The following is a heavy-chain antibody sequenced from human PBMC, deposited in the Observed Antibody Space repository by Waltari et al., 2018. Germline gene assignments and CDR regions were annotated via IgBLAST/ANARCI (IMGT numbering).Heavy chain of an antibody. CDR3: AKARTGWLQLAAFDV. CDR1: GFTFNNYA. Sequence: EVQLLESGGDLAQPGGSLRLSCAASGFTFNNYAMNWVRQAPGRGWEWVSWIINYGGIKSYADSVTGRFTISRDNSNDSLFLQMSSLRAEDTAVYYCAKARTGWLQLAAFDVWGQGTVVTVSS. D-gene: IGHD5-12*01. J-gene: IGHJ3*01. V-gene: IGHV3-23*01. CDR2: IINYGGIK.